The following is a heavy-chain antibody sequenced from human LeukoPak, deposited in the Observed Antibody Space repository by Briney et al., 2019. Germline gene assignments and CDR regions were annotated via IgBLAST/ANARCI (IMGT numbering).Heavy chain of an antibody. CDR1: GFTFNNAW. Sequence: PGGSLRLSCAASGFTFNNAWMSWVRQAPGKGLEWVGRVKTKTDGGTTDYAAPVKGRFTISRDDSKNTLYLQMNSLKTEDTALYYCTTAIAVTAFDIWGQGTMVTVSS. D-gene: IGHD6-19*01. V-gene: IGHV3-15*01. CDR2: VKTKTDGGTT. CDR3: TTAIAVTAFDI. J-gene: IGHJ3*02.